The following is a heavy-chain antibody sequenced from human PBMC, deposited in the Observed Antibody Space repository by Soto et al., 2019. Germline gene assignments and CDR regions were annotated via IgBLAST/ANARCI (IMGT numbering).Heavy chain of an antibody. D-gene: IGHD3-9*01. Sequence: GASLKVSCKASGYTFTSYGISWVRQAPGQGLEWMGWISAYNGNTNYAQKLQGRVTMTTDTSTSTAYMELRSLRSDDTAVYYCARDLAPSSDYDILTGYPPHDAFDIWGQGTMVTVSS. J-gene: IGHJ3*02. CDR1: GYTFTSYG. V-gene: IGHV1-18*01. CDR3: ARDLAPSSDYDILTGYPPHDAFDI. CDR2: ISAYNGNT.